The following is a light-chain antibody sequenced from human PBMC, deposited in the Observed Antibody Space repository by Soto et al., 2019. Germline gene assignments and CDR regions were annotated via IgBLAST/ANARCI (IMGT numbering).Light chain of an antibody. CDR3: SSYTTSSTRV. Sequence: QSALTQPASVSGSPGQSITISCTGTSSDVGGYNYVSWYQQHPGKAPKLIIYDVSYRPSGVSNRFSGSKSGNTASLTISGLQAEDEADYYCSSYTTSSTRVFGTRTKLTVL. J-gene: IGLJ1*01. CDR1: SSDVGGYNY. V-gene: IGLV2-14*01. CDR2: DVS.